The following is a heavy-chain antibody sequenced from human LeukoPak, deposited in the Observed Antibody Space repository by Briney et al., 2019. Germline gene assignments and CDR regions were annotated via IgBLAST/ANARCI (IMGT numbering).Heavy chain of an antibody. V-gene: IGHV1-18*01. CDR3: STEDKYCTGANCGVF. CDR2: IRTYNGNR. D-gene: IGHD2-8*02. J-gene: IGHJ4*02. Sequence: ASVTVSCKASGYTFTSYGISWVRQAPGQGLEWMGWIRTYNGNRNYAQNLQERVTMTTDTSTSTAYMELRSLRSDDTAVYYCSTEDKYCTGANCGVFWGQGTLVTVSS. CDR1: GYTFTSYG.